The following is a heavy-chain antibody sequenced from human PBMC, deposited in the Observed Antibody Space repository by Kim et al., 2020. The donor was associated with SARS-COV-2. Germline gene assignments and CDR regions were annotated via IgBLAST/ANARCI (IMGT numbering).Heavy chain of an antibody. J-gene: IGHJ4*02. D-gene: IGHD2-21*01. CDR2: IRNLGFSGTT. V-gene: IGHV3-49*04. CDR3: DKGCGGTYNYYFAY. Sequence: GGSLRLSCTTSGFTFRDYAMGWVRQAPGKGLEWISFIRNLGFSGTTEYAASVKGRFTITRDDSKSIAYLEMNSLKTDDTGVYYCDKGCGGTYNYYFAYWGQGTLGTVSS. CDR1: GFTFRDYA.